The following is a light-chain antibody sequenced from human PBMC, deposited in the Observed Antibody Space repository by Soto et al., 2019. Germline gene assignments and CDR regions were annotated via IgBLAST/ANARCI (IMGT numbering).Light chain of an antibody. V-gene: IGKV3-20*01. Sequence: IVLTQSPGTLSLSPGERATLSCRATQTVFSKYIGWYQQKPGQAPRRLIFGASIRATGIPDRFSGSGSGTDGTITISGLETEDGSVYYCQQSGSSTSTFGQGTKVDIK. CDR1: QTVFSKY. J-gene: IGKJ1*01. CDR2: GAS. CDR3: QQSGSSTST.